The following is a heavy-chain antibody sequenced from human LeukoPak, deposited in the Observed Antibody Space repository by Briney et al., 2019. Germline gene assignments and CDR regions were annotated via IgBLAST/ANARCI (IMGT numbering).Heavy chain of an antibody. CDR2: ISYDGSNK. CDR3: ATRDGSPGY. J-gene: IGHJ4*02. D-gene: IGHD5-24*01. Sequence: GRSLRLSCAASGFTFSSYAMHWVRQAPGKGLEWVAVISYDGSNKYYADSVKGRFTISRDNSKNTLYLQMNNLRAEDTAVYYCATRDGSPGYWGQGTLVSVSS. V-gene: IGHV3-30-3*01. CDR1: GFTFSSYA.